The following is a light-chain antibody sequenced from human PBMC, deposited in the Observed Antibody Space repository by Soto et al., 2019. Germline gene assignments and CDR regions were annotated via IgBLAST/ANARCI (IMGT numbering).Light chain of an antibody. Sequence: ELVFTQSPAPLSLSPWEGATLSCRASQNLNNYLAWYSQNPGQAPRLLLYGASSRAAGIPVRFSGSGFGTEFTLTISSLQSEDFAVYYCQQYKNWPLFGQGTRLEIK. CDR3: QQYKNWPL. CDR1: QNLNNY. J-gene: IGKJ5*01. CDR2: GAS. V-gene: IGKV3-15*01.